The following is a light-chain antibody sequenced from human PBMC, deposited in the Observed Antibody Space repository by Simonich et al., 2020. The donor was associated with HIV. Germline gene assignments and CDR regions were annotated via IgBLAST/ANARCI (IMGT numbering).Light chain of an antibody. CDR3: QQYNNRPLT. CDR1: QSVSSN. Sequence: IVMTQSPATLSVSPGARATHSCRARQSVSSNLAWYQQKPGQAPRLLIFDAYTRATCVPAKFSGSGSGTEFTLTISSIQSEDFAVYYCQQYNNRPLTFGGGTKVEIK. J-gene: IGKJ4*01. V-gene: IGKV3-15*01. CDR2: DAY.